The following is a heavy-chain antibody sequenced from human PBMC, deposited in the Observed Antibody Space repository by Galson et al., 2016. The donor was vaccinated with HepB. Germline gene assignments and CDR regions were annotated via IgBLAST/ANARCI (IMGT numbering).Heavy chain of an antibody. J-gene: IGHJ5*02. CDR3: ARDEDSNYAWFDP. V-gene: IGHV4-31*02. D-gene: IGHD4-11*01. Sequence: SAHYNPSLKNRVIISLDTSKNQFFLKLTSVTAADTAVYYCARDEDSNYAWFDPWGQGTLVTVSS. CDR2: SA.